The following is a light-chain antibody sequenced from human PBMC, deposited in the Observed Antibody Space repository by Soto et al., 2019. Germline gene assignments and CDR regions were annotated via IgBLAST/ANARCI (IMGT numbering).Light chain of an antibody. J-gene: IGLJ2*01. CDR3: SSYTTTTPVL. V-gene: IGLV2-14*03. CDR2: DVN. CDR1: SSDVGAYNY. Sequence: QSALTQPASVSGSPGQSITISCTGTSSDVGAYNYVSWYQHDAGKAPKLMIYDVNNRPSGVSNRFSGAKSGNTASLTISGLQAEDEADYYCSSYTTTTPVLFGGGTKVTVL.